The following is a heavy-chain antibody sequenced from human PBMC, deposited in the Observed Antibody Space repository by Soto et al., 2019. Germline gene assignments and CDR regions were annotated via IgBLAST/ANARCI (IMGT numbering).Heavy chain of an antibody. D-gene: IGHD4-17*01. CDR2: IYYSGST. V-gene: IGHV4-31*03. CDR1: GGSISSGGYY. J-gene: IGHJ4*02. CDR3: ASHGYSASYVGY. Sequence: QVQLQESGPGLVKPSQTLSLTCTVSGGSISSGGYYWSWIRQRPGKGLEWIGYIYYSGSTYYNPSRKSRVTISVDTSKNQFSRKLSSVTAADTAVYYCASHGYSASYVGYWGQGTLVTVSS.